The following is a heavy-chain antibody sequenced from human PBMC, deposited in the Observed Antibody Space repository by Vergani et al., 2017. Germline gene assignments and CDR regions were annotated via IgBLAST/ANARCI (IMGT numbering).Heavy chain of an antibody. Sequence: QVQLVQSGAEVKKPGSSVKVSCKASGGTFSSYAISWVRPAPGQGLEWMGGIIPIFGTANYAQKFQGRVTSTADESTSTAYMELSSLRSEDTAVYYCVKVRGSYGGGYYYYYMDVWGKGTTVTVSS. CDR3: VKVRGSYGGGYYYYYMDV. J-gene: IGHJ6*03. CDR2: IIPIFGTA. V-gene: IGHV1-69*01. CDR1: GGTFSSYA. D-gene: IGHD1-26*01.